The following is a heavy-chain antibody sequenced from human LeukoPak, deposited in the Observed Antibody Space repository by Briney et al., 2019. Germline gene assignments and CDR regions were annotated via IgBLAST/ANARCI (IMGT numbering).Heavy chain of an antibody. J-gene: IGHJ4*02. CDR2: IIPIFGTA. CDR3: ARDRRDIVVVVALDY. D-gene: IGHD2-15*01. V-gene: IGHV1-69*13. CDR1: GGTFSSYA. Sequence: SVKVSCKASGGTFSSYAISWVRQARGQGLEWMGGIIPIFGTANYAQKFQGRVTITADESTSTAYMELSSLRSEDTAVYYCARDRRDIVVVVALDYWGQGTLVTVSS.